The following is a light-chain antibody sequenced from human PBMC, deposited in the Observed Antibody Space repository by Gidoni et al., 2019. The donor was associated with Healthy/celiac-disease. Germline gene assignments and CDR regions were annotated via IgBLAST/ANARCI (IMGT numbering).Light chain of an antibody. CDR3: QHYNNWHPAT. CDR2: GVS. J-gene: IGKJ1*01. Sequence: RVMTQPPATLSASPGERATLSCRASQIVSPNLAWYQQKPGQPPRHLIYGVSTRATGIPARFSGSGCGTEFTITISSLQSEDFAVYYCQHYNNWHPATFGQXTKVEIK. CDR1: QIVSPN. V-gene: IGKV3-15*01.